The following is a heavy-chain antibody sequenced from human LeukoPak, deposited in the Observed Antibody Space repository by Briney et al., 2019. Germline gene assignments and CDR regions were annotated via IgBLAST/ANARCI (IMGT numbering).Heavy chain of an antibody. J-gene: IGHJ4*02. CDR3: ARDFVDTVMVVDY. D-gene: IGHD5-18*01. CDR2: ISAYNGNT. V-gene: IGHV1-18*01. CDR1: GYTFTSYG. Sequence: ASVKVSCKASGYTFTSYGISWVRQAPGQGLEWMGWISAYNGNTNYAQKFQDRVTMTTDTPTSTAYTELRSLRSDDTAVYYCARDFVDTVMVVDYWGQGTLVTVSS.